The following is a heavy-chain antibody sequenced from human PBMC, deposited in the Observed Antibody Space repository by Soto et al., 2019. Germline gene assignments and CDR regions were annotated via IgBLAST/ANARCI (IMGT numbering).Heavy chain of an antibody. CDR2: IYYSGST. D-gene: IGHD3-10*01. Sequence: PSETLSLTCTVSGGSISSSSYYWGWIRQPPGKGLEWIGSIYYSGSTYYNPSLKSRVTISVDTSKNQFPLKLSSVTAADTAVYYCARRGSGSYSDYWGQGTLVTVSS. CDR1: GGSISSSSYY. CDR3: ARRGSGSYSDY. J-gene: IGHJ4*02. V-gene: IGHV4-39*01.